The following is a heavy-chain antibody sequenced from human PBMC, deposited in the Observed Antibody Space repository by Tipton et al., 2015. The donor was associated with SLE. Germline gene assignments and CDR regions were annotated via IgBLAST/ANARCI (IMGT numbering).Heavy chain of an antibody. J-gene: IGHJ4*02. CDR2: IYTSESS. Sequence: TLSLTCTVSGGAISTFYWSWIRQSAGKGLEWIGHIYTSESSKYNPSLKSRVTISVDSSKNQFSLKVDSVTAADTAVYYCARGLGPYFFDYWGQGTLVTVSS. D-gene: IGHD6-19*01. CDR3: ARGLGPYFFDY. CDR1: GGAISTFY. V-gene: IGHV4-4*07.